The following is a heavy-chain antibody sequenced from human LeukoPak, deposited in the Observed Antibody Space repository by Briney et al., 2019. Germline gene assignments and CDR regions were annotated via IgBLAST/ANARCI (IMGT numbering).Heavy chain of an antibody. CDR1: GYTFTTYD. J-gene: IGHJ4*02. CDR3: ARVAGSIDY. CDR2: MNPNSGYT. D-gene: IGHD6-19*01. V-gene: IGHV1-8*03. Sequence: ASVTVPFKASGYTFTTYDINWVRQATGQGLEWMGWMNPNSGYTGYAQKFQGRVTITRDTSISTAYMELSSLRSEDTAVYYCARVAGSIDYWGQGPLVTVSS.